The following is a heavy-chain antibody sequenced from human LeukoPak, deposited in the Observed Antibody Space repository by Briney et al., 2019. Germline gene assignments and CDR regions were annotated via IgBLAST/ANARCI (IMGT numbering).Heavy chain of an antibody. D-gene: IGHD4/OR15-4a*01. CDR3: ARRAGAYSHPYDY. CDR1: GFTFSSYW. V-gene: IGHV3-74*01. CDR2: INSDGSST. J-gene: IGHJ4*02. Sequence: GGSLRLSCAASGFTFSSYWMHWVRHAPGKGLVWGSRINSDGSSTNYAASVKGRFTISRDNYKNTLYLQMNSLRAEDTAVYYCARRAGAYSHPYDYWGQGTLVTASS.